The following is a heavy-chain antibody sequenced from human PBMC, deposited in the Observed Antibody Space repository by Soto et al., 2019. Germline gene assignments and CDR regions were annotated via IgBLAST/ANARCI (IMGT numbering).Heavy chain of an antibody. CDR1: GDSVYSNSAA. Sequence: PSKTLSLACALSGDSVYSNSAAWNWIRQSPSRGLEWLGRTYYRSKWYTDYAVSVKSRITINPDTSKNQFSLQLNSVTPEDKAVYYCARGGIAVAGTRFDPWGQGTLVTVSS. CDR3: ARGGIAVAGTRFDP. D-gene: IGHD6-19*01. V-gene: IGHV6-1*01. CDR2: TYYRSKWYT. J-gene: IGHJ5*02.